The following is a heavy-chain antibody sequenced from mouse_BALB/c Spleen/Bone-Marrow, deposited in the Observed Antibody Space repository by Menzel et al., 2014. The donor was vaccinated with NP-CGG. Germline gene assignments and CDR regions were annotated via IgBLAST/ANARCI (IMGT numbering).Heavy chain of an antibody. D-gene: IGHD2-4*01. J-gene: IGHJ3*01. V-gene: IGHV1S34*01. CDR2: ISCYNGAT. Sequence: LVKTGASVKISCKASGYSFTGYYMHWVKRSHGKSLEWIGYISCYNGATSYNQKFKGKATFTVDTSSSTAYMQFNSLTSEDSAVYYCARGGMITSQAWFAYWGQGTLVTVSA. CDR3: ARGGMITSQAWFAY. CDR1: GYSFTGYY.